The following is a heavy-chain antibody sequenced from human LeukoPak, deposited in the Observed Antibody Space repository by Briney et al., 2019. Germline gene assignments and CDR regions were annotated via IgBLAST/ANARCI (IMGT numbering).Heavy chain of an antibody. J-gene: IGHJ4*02. Sequence: GASLRLSCAASGFTFSIYAMSWVRQAPGKGLEWVSAILGSGGSTYYADSVKGRFTVSRDNSKSTLYLQMNSLRAEDTALYYCAKWGDYDVLTGYYVPDYWGQGTLVTVPS. CDR3: AKWGDYDVLTGYYVPDY. CDR2: ILGSGGST. CDR1: GFTFSIYA. V-gene: IGHV3-23*01. D-gene: IGHD3-9*01.